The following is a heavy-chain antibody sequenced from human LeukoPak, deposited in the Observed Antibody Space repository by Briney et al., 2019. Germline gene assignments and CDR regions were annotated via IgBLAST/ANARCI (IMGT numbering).Heavy chain of an antibody. Sequence: GGSLRLSCAASGFTFSSYRMHWVRQAPGKGLVWVSRINSDGSSTSYADSVKGRFTISRDNAKNTLYLQMNSLRAEDTAVYYCARDLREAFSVTTSFEYYYYGMDVWGQGTTVTVSS. J-gene: IGHJ6*02. CDR1: GFTFSSYR. V-gene: IGHV3-74*01. CDR2: INSDGSST. D-gene: IGHD4-17*01. CDR3: ARDLREAFSVTTSFEYYYYGMDV.